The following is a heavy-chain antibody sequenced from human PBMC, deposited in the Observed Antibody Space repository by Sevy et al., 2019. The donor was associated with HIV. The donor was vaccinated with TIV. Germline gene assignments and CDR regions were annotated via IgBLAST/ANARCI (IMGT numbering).Heavy chain of an antibody. CDR2: MFGSGRT. D-gene: IGHD3-10*01. Sequence: SETLSLTCSVSGDTISDYHWTWLRQPAGKGLEWIGHMFGSGRTHLNPSLKTRVTMSVDRSENRFSLKLTYVTAADTAVYYCAVGGEMIRGVIGSEYAFFHMDVWGTGTTVTVSS. J-gene: IGHJ6*03. CDR1: GDTISDYH. V-gene: IGHV4-4*07. CDR3: AVGGEMIRGVIGSEYAFFHMDV.